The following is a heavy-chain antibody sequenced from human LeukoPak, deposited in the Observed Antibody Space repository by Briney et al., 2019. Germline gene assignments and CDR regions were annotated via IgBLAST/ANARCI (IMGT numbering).Heavy chain of an antibody. Sequence: GESLKISCKCSGYTFTSYWIDWVRQMPGKRLEWMGIIYPGDSDTRYSPSFQGQVTISADKSINTAYLQWSSLKASDTAMYYCARFDILTGYSLDYWGQGTLVTVSS. CDR2: IYPGDSDT. CDR3: ARFDILTGYSLDY. V-gene: IGHV5-51*01. D-gene: IGHD3-9*01. J-gene: IGHJ4*02. CDR1: GYTFTSYW.